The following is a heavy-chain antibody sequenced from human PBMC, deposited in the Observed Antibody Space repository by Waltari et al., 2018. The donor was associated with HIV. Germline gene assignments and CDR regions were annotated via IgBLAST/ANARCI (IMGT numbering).Heavy chain of an antibody. CDR3: AKNGATLTTSSYYYYYGMDV. CDR1: GFTFSGSE. V-gene: IGHV3-30*02. Sequence: QVQLVESGGGVVQPGGSLRLSCGVSGFTFSGSEMHWVRQAPGKGLEWFTYMRSDGSSKNYADSVKGRFTISRDNSKNTVYLQMNSLRPEDTAVYFCAKNGATLTTSSYYYYYGMDVWGQGTTVTVSS. CDR2: MRSDGSSK. J-gene: IGHJ6*02. D-gene: IGHD4-4*01.